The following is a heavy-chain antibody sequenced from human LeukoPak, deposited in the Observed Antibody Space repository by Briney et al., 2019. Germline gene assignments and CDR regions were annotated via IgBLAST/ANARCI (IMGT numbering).Heavy chain of an antibody. D-gene: IGHD1-26*01. V-gene: IGHV3-30*04. CDR1: GFTFSSYA. CDR3: ARDTDLDIVGATGDYFDY. CDR2: ISYDGSNK. J-gene: IGHJ4*02. Sequence: PGRSLRLSCAASGFTFSSYAMHWVRQAPGKGLEWVAVISYDGSNKYYADSVKGRFTISRDNSKNTLYLQMNSLRAEDTAVYYCARDTDLDIVGATGDYFDYWGQGTLVTVSS.